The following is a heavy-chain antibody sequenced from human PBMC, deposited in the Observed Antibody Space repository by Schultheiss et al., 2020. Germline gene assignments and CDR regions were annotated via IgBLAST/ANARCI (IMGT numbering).Heavy chain of an antibody. V-gene: IGHV4-61*08. D-gene: IGHD3-3*02. CDR2: IYYNGGSP. CDR3: ARHGRGFSGAAFDS. J-gene: IGHJ4*02. Sequence: SETLSLTCTVSGGSISSGAYYWSWIRQSPGKGLEWIAYIYYNGGSPDYNPSLKSRVTISVDTSKNRFSLNLSSVTAADTAVYYCARHGRGFSGAAFDSWGQGTLVTVSS. CDR1: GGSISSGAYY.